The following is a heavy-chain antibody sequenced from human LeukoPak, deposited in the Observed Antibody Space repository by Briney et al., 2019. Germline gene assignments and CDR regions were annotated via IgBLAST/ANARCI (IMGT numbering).Heavy chain of an antibody. J-gene: IGHJ3*02. CDR1: GLTVSSNY. V-gene: IGHV3-66*01. D-gene: IGHD6-25*01. Sequence: GGSLRLSCAASGLTVSSNYMSWVRQAPGKGLEWVSVIYSNNTTYYADSVKGRFTISRDNSKNTLYLQMNSLRVEDTAVYYCARDRRSGYANRADAFDIWGQGTMVTVSS. CDR2: IYSNNTT. CDR3: ARDRRSGYANRADAFDI.